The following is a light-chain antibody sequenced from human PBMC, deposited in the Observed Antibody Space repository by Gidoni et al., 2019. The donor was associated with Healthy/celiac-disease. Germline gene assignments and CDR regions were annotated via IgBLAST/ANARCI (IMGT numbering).Light chain of an antibody. CDR1: QGISSY. J-gene: IGKJ2*01. CDR3: QQYYSYPRT. Sequence: IRTHQAPSSFSASTGDRVTITCRASQGISSYLAWYQQKPGKAPKLLIYAASTLQSVVPSRFSGSGSGTDFTLTISCLQSEDFATYYCQQYYSYPRTFGQGTKLEIK. V-gene: IGKV1-8*01. CDR2: AAS.